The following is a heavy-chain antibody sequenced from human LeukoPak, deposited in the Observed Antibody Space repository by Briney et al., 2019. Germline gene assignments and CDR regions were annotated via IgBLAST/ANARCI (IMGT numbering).Heavy chain of an antibody. CDR1: GDSVSSNSAA. CDR3: ARSFSEDSSSWYRPLPFDY. CDR2: IYYRSKWYS. Sequence: SQTLSLTCAISGDSVSSNSAAWNWIRQSPSRGLEWLGRIYYRSKWYSDFAVSVKSRITINPDTSRNQFSLQLNSLTPEDTALYYCARSFSEDSSSWYRPLPFDYWGQGTLVTVSS. V-gene: IGHV6-1*01. D-gene: IGHD6-13*01. J-gene: IGHJ4*02.